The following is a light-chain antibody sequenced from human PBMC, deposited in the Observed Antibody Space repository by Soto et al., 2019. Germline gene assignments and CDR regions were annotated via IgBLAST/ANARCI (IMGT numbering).Light chain of an antibody. CDR3: QQYGSSPQT. CDR1: QSVSSNY. CDR2: AAS. Sequence: EIVLTQSPGTLSLSPGERSTLSCRASQSVSSNYLAWFQQKPGQAPRLLIYAASSRATGIPDRFSGSGSGTDFTLTISRLEPEDFAVYYCQQYGSSPQTFGQGTTGDIK. J-gene: IGKJ1*01. V-gene: IGKV3-20*01.